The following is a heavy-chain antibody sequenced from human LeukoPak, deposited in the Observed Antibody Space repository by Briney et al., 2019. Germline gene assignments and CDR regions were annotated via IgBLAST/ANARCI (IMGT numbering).Heavy chain of an antibody. D-gene: IGHD6-13*01. CDR1: GFSFSDYY. CDR3: AKSPSATVIAAFDY. CDR2: ISGSGGST. V-gene: IGHV3-23*01. J-gene: IGHJ4*02. Sequence: GGSLRLSCVASGFSFSDYYMTWVRQAPGKGLEWVSAISGSGGSTYYADSVKGRFTISRDNSKNTLYLQMNSLRAEDTAVYYCAKSPSATVIAAFDYWGQGTLVTVSS.